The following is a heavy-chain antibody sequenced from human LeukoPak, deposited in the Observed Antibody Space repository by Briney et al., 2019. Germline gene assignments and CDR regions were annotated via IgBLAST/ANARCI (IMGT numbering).Heavy chain of an antibody. CDR2: ISGSGGST. D-gene: IGHD3-22*01. CDR1: GFTFSSYA. J-gene: IGHJ4*02. CDR3: AKDRASSGFYFDY. V-gene: IGHV3-23*01. Sequence: PGGSLRLSCAASGFTFSSYAMSWVRQAPGKGLEWVSTISGSGGSTFYPDSVKGRFTISRDNSKNTLYLQMNSLRAEDTDVYYCAKDRASSGFYFDYWGQGPLVSVSS.